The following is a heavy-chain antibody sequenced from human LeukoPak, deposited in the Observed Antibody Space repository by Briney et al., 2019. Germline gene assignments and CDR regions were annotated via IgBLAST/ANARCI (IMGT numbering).Heavy chain of an antibody. D-gene: IGHD1-26*01. CDR3: ARDRKAGGVGEFDP. V-gene: IGHV3-23*01. CDR1: GFTFSSHD. J-gene: IGHJ5*02. CDR2: ISGSGGST. Sequence: PGGSLRLSCAASGFTFSSHDMSWVRQAPGKGLEWVSAISGSGGSTYYADSAKGRFTISRDNSENTLYLQMNSLRAEDTAVYYCARDRKAGGVGEFDPWGQGILVTVSS.